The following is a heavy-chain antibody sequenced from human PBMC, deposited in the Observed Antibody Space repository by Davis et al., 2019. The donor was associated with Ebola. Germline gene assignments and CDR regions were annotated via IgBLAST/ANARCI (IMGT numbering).Heavy chain of an antibody. CDR2: GFYSGTT. J-gene: IGHJ6*02. CDR3: ASRTTPQNYYYYYGMDV. D-gene: IGHD1-14*01. CDR1: GVSIDNHY. Sequence: MPSETLSLTCTVSGVSIDNHYWSWMRQSPGKGLEWIGYGFYSGTTIYNPSLESRVSISVDTSKNHFSLELSSVTAADTAVYYCASRTTPQNYYYYYGMDVWGQGTTVTVSS. V-gene: IGHV4-59*11.